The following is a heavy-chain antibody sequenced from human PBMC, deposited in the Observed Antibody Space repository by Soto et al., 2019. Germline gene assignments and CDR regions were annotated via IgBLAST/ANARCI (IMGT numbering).Heavy chain of an antibody. CDR3: AKGYGSGWYDYYFDL. V-gene: IGHV3-30*18. Sequence: QVQLVESGGGVVQPGRSLRLSCAASGFTFSSYGMHWVRQAPGKGLEWVAVISYDGSNKYYADSVKSRFTISRDNSKNTLYLQMNSLRAGDTAVYYCAKGYGSGWYDYYFDLWGRGTLVTVSS. D-gene: IGHD6-19*01. J-gene: IGHJ2*01. CDR2: ISYDGSNK. CDR1: GFTFSSYG.